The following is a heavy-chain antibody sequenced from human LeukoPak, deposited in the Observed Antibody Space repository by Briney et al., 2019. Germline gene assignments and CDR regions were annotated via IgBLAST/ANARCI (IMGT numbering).Heavy chain of an antibody. CDR2: ISAYNGDT. CDR3: ARDSVAMSTIRDFGY. V-gene: IGHV1-18*01. CDR1: GYTFRNYG. Sequence: EASVKVSCKASGYTFRNYGISWVRQAPGQGLEWMGWISAYNGDTNYAQNLQGRVTMTTDTSTSTAYMELRSLRSDDTAVYYCARDSVAMSTIRDFGYWGQGTLVTVSS. D-gene: IGHD5-24*01. J-gene: IGHJ4*02.